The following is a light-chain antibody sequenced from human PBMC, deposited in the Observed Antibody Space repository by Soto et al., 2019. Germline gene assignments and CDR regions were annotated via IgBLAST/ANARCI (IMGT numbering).Light chain of an antibody. CDR1: QDISNY. CDR3: QQYDNLPLT. V-gene: IGKV1-33*01. CDR2: DAS. Sequence: DIQMTQSPSSLSASVGDRVTITCQASQDISNYLNWYQQKPGKAPKLLIYDASNLETGVPSRFSGSGYGTHFTLTISSLQPEDIATYYCQQYDNLPLTFGGGTKVEIK. J-gene: IGKJ4*01.